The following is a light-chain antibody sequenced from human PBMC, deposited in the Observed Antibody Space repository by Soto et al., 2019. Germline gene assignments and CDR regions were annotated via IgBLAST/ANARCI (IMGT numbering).Light chain of an antibody. J-gene: IGKJ1*01. V-gene: IGKV1-5*01. Sequence: DIQMTQSPSTLSATAGDTVTITCRASQSISSWLAWYQQKPGKAPKLLIYDASNLDSGVPSRFSGSGSGTEFSLTISNLQPDDCTTYYCQQYENYWTVGQGTKVDSK. CDR1: QSISSW. CDR2: DAS. CDR3: QQYENYWT.